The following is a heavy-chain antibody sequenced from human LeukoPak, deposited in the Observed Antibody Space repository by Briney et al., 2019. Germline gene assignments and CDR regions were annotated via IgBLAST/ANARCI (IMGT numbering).Heavy chain of an antibody. Sequence: GGYLRLSCAASGFTFSSYEMNWVRQAPGKGLEWVSYISSSGSTIYYADSVKGRFTISRDNSKNTLYLQMSSLRAEDTAVYFCVKVARDWGQGTLVTVSS. CDR1: GFTFSSYE. CDR3: VKVARD. CDR2: ISSSGSTI. V-gene: IGHV3-48*03. J-gene: IGHJ4*02.